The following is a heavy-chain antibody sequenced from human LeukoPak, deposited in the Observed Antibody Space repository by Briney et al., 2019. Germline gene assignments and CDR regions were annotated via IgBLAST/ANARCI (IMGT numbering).Heavy chain of an antibody. V-gene: IGHV3-53*01. J-gene: IGHJ6*02. CDR3: ARLSSYYYGMDV. CDR1: GFTVSSNH. Sequence: GRSLRLSCAASGFTVSSNHMSWVRQAPGKGLEWVSVIYSGGSTYYADSVKGRFTISRDNSKNTLYLQMNSLRAEDTAVYYCARLSSYYYGMDVWGQGTTVTVSS. CDR2: IYSGGST.